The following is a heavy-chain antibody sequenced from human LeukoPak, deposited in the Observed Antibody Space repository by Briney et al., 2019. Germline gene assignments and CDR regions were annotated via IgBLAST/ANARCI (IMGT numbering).Heavy chain of an antibody. J-gene: IGHJ4*02. D-gene: IGHD3-16*02. CDR1: GYTFTSYY. Sequence: ASVKVSCKASGYTFTSYYMHWVRQAPGQGLEWMGWINPNSGGTKYSQKFQGRVTMTRDTSISTAYMELSRLRSDETAVYFCARAPYYDYIWGSYRPPDYWGQGTLVTVSS. CDR3: ARAPYYDYIWGSYRPPDY. CDR2: INPNSGGT. V-gene: IGHV1-2*02.